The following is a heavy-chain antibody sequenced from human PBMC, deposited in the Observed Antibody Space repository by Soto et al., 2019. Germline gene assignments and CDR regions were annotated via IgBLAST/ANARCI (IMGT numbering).Heavy chain of an antibody. CDR1: RGTFSSYV. V-gene: IGHV1-69*01. D-gene: IGHD2-2*01. J-gene: IGHJ5*02. CDR3: ARGWSYWSSTLCWFRP. Sequence: SVQVSCMASRGTFSSYVISWVRQAPGQGLEWMGGIIPSFGTANYAQKLQGRVTITADESTSTAYMELSSLRSEDTAVYYCARGWSYWSSTLCWFRPWGQGTLVTASS. CDR2: IIPSFGTA.